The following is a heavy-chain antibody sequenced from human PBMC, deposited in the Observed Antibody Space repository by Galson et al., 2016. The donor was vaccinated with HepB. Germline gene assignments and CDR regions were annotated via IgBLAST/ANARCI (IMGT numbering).Heavy chain of an antibody. CDR1: GLVLTSYA. J-gene: IGHJ2*01. D-gene: IGHD6-19*01. V-gene: IGHV3-23*01. CDR2: ISASGDT. CDR3: AKDRDYSSASGWYFDL. Sequence: SLRLSCAASGLVLTSYAVTWVRQGPGKGLEWVSSISASGDTHYADSVQGRFTSSRDHSKNTVFLEMNSLGAEDTAMYYCAKDRDYSSASGWYFDLWGRGTLVTVSS.